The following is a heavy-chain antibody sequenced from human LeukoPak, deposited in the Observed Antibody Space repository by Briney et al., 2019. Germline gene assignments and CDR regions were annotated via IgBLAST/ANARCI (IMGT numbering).Heavy chain of an antibody. CDR3: ARGYYDSSGYLFGDNDY. V-gene: IGHV1-2*02. CDR2: INPNSGGT. CDR1: GYTFTDYY. J-gene: IGHJ4*02. D-gene: IGHD3-22*01. Sequence: ASVKVSCKASGYTFTDYYMHWVRQAPGQGLEWMGWINPNSGGTNYAQKFQGRVTMTRDTSISTAYMELSRLRSDDTAVYYCARGYYDSSGYLFGDNDYWGQGTLVTVSS.